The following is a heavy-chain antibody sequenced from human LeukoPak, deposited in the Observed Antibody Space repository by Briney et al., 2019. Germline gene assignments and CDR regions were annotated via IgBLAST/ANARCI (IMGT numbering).Heavy chain of an antibody. CDR1: GFTFSSYG. D-gene: IGHD6-19*01. CDR3: GVAVAGTSPFFDY. J-gene: IGHJ4*02. Sequence: GGSLRLSCAASGFTFSSYGMSWVRQAPGKGLEWVSAISGSGGSTYYADSVKGRFTISRDNSKNTLYLQMNSLRAEDTAVYYCGVAVAGTSPFFDYWGQGTLVTVSS. V-gene: IGHV3-23*01. CDR2: ISGSGGST.